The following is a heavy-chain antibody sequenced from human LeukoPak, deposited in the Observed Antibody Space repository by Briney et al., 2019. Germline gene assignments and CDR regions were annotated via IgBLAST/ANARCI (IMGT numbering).Heavy chain of an antibody. Sequence: GGSLRLSCAASGFTFSSYAMSWVRQAPGKGLEWVSAISGSGGSTYYADSAKGRFTISRDNSKNTLYLQMNSLRAEDTAVYYCAKSSRATWSNWFDPWGQGTLVAVSS. CDR2: ISGSGGST. V-gene: IGHV3-23*01. CDR3: AKSSRATWSNWFDP. D-gene: IGHD2-15*01. CDR1: GFTFSSYA. J-gene: IGHJ5*02.